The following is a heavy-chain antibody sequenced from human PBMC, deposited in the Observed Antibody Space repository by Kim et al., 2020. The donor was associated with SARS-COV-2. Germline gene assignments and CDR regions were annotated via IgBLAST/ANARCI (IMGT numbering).Heavy chain of an antibody. V-gene: IGHV1-3*01. CDR3: ARDRGIAAAGTNY. D-gene: IGHD6-13*01. CDR2: INAGNGNT. Sequence: ASVKVSCKASGYTFTSYAMHWVRQAPGQRLEWMGWINAGNGNTKYSQKFQGRVTITRDTSARTAYMELSSLRSEDTAVYYCARDRGIAAAGTNYWGQGTLVTVSS. J-gene: IGHJ4*02. CDR1: GYTFTSYA.